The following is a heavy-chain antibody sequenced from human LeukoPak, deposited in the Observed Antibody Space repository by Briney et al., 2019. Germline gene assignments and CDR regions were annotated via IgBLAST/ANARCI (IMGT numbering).Heavy chain of an antibody. D-gene: IGHD4-17*01. Sequence: TSETLSLTCAVYGGSFSGYYWSWIRQPPGKGLEWIGEINHSGSTNYNPSLKSRVTISVDTSKNQFSLKLSSVTAADTAVYYCARRHDYGDWFDPWGQGTLVTVSS. CDR3: ARRHDYGDWFDP. CDR1: GGSFSGYY. V-gene: IGHV4-34*01. CDR2: INHSGST. J-gene: IGHJ5*02.